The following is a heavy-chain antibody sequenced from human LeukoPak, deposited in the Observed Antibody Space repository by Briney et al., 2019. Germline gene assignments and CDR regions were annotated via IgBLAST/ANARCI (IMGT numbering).Heavy chain of an antibody. V-gene: IGHV3-23*01. Sequence: GGSLRLSCAASGFTFSNYSMSLVRQAPGEGLEWVSAIICSGGSTYYADSVKGRFTISRDNSKNTLYLQMNMRRAEDAAVYYYAKDASNYYGSGSYFPGDDCWGQGTLVTVSS. D-gene: IGHD3-10*01. CDR3: AKDASNYYGSGSYFPGDDC. CDR1: GFTFSNYS. J-gene: IGHJ4*02. CDR2: IICSGGST.